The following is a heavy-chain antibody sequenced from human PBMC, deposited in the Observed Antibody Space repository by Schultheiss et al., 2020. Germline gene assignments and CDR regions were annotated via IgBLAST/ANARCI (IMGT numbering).Heavy chain of an antibody. V-gene: IGHV3-30*04. CDR2: ISYDGSNK. J-gene: IGHJ6*02. D-gene: IGHD2-2*01. Sequence: GGSLRLSCAASGFTFSSYAMHWVRQAPGKGLEWVAVISYDGSNKYYADSVKGRFTISRDNSKNTLYLQMNSLRAEDTAVYYCARAGYCSSTSCSYYYYYGMDVWGQGTTVTVSS. CDR1: GFTFSSYA. CDR3: ARAGYCSSTSCSYYYYYGMDV.